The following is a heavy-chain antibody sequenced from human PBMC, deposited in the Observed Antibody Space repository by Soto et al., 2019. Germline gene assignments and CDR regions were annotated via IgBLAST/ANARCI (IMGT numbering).Heavy chain of an antibody. V-gene: IGHV4-59*11. J-gene: IGHJ6*02. D-gene: IGHD3-3*01. CDR1: GGSISNHY. CDR3: ARGITIFGVVTDGMDV. Sequence: SETLSLTCTVSGGSISNHYWSWIRQPPGKGLEWIGYIYYNGNTNYNPSLKSRVTMSVDTSKNQFSLKLSSVTAADTAVYYCARGITIFGVVTDGMDVWGQGTTVTVSS. CDR2: IYYNGNT.